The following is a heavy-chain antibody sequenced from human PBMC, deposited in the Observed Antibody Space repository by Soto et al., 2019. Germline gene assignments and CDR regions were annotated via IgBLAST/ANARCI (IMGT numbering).Heavy chain of an antibody. J-gene: IGHJ1*01. Sequence: EVQLVESGGGLIQPGGSLRLSCAASGFTVSSNYMSWVRQAPGKGLEWVSVIYSGGSTYYADSVKGRFTISRDNSKNTRYLQMNSLRAEDTAVYYCARDRVGSGYPDYFQHWGQGTLVTVSS. CDR1: GFTVSSNY. D-gene: IGHD3-22*01. CDR2: IYSGGST. CDR3: ARDRVGSGYPDYFQH. V-gene: IGHV3-53*01.